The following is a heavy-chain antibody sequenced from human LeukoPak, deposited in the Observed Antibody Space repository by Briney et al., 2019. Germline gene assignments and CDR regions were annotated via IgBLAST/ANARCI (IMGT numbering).Heavy chain of an antibody. CDR1: GGSISSYY. D-gene: IGHD6-19*01. J-gene: IGHJ3*02. V-gene: IGHV4-59*01. Sequence: SSETLSLTCTVSGGSISSYYWSWIRQPPGKGLEWIGYIYYSGSTNYNPSLKSRVTISVDASKNQFSLKLSSVTAADTAVYYCARASSSGWYAGAFDIWGQGTMVTVSS. CDR2: IYYSGST. CDR3: ARASSSGWYAGAFDI.